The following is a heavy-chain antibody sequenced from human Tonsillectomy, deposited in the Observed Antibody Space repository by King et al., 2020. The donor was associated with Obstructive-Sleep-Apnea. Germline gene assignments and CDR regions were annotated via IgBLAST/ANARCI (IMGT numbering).Heavy chain of an antibody. J-gene: IGHJ4*02. CDR2: ISHTGSS. Sequence: QLQESGPGLVKPSGTLSLTCAVSGGSISSGNWWTWVGQPPGKGLEWIGEISHTGSSTYNPPLSSRPTISIHQSKNQFSLKLSSVTAADTAVYYCARITVDTALINLDSWGQGTLVTVSS. CDR3: ARITVDTALINLDS. CDR1: GGSISSGNW. D-gene: IGHD5-18*01. V-gene: IGHV4-4*02.